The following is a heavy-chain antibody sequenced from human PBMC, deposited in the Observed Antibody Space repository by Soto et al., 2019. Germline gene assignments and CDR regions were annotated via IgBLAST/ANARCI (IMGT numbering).Heavy chain of an antibody. Sequence: PSETLSLTCAVSGGSISSSNWWSWVRQPPGKGLEWIGEIYHSGSTNYNPSLKSRVTISVDKSKNQFSLKLSSVTAADTAVYYCARDKNYGSGGREYNWFDPWGQGTLVTVSS. V-gene: IGHV4-4*02. D-gene: IGHD3-10*01. CDR3: ARDKNYGSGGREYNWFDP. J-gene: IGHJ5*02. CDR2: IYHSGST. CDR1: GGSISSSNW.